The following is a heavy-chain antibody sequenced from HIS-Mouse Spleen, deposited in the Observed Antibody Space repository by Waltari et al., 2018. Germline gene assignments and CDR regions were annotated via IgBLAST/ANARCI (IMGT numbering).Heavy chain of an antibody. CDR3: ARDFHDFWSGYYGGDKKHDAFDI. J-gene: IGHJ3*02. Sequence: QVQLQESGPGLVKPSETLSLTCTVSGGSISSYYWSWIRQPAGKGLEWIGRIYTSGSTNYNPYLKSRVTRSVDTSKNRFSLKLSSVTAADTAVYYCARDFHDFWSGYYGGDKKHDAFDIWGQGTMVTVSS. D-gene: IGHD3-3*01. CDR1: GGSISSYY. V-gene: IGHV4-4*07. CDR2: IYTSGST.